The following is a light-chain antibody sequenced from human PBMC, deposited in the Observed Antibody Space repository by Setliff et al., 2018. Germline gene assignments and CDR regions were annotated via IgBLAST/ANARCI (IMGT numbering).Light chain of an antibody. CDR1: SSNIGSNT. V-gene: IGLV1-44*01. CDR2: SNN. CDR3: AAWDDSLNGPV. J-gene: IGLJ1*01. Sequence: VLTPPPSASGTPGQRVTISCSGSSSNIGSNTVNWYQQLPGTAPKLLIYSNNQRPSGVPDRFSGSKSGTTASLAISGLQSEDEADYYCAAWDDSLNGPVFGTGTKGTV.